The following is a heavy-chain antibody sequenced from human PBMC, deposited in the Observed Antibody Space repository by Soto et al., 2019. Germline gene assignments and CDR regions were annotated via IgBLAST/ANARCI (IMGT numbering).Heavy chain of an antibody. J-gene: IGHJ4*02. V-gene: IGHV4-31*03. CDR1: GGSISSGGYY. CDR3: ARVRDPYYYDSSGYYWAYFDY. CDR2: IYYSGST. D-gene: IGHD3-22*01. Sequence: QVQLQESGPGLVKPSQTLSLTCTVSGGSISSGGYYWSWIRQHPGKGLEWIGYIYYSGSTYYNPSLKSRVTISVDTSKNQFSLKLSSVTAADTAVYYCARVRDPYYYDSSGYYWAYFDYWGQGTLVTVSS.